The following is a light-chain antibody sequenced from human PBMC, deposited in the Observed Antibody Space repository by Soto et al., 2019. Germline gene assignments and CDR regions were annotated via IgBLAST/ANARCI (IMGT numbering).Light chain of an antibody. V-gene: IGKV3-15*01. J-gene: IGKJ1*01. CDR1: QSVSSN. Sequence: EIVMTQSPATLSVSPRERATLSCRASQSVSSNLAWYQQKPGQAPRLLIYGASTRATGIPARFSGSGSGTEFTLTISSLQSEDFAVYYCQQYNNWRTFGQGTKV. CDR3: QQYNNWRT. CDR2: GAS.